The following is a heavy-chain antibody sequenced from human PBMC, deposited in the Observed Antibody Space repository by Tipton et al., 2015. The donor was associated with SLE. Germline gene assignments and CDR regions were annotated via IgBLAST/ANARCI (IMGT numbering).Heavy chain of an antibody. Sequence: TLSLTCTVSGGSISSYYWSWIRQPPGKGLEWIGYIYYSGSTNYNPSLKSRVTISVDTSKNQFSLKLSSVTAADTAVYYCARQDGGFAYWGQGTLVTVSS. CDR1: GGSISSYY. V-gene: IGHV4-59*08. J-gene: IGHJ4*02. CDR2: IYYSGST. CDR3: ARQDGGFAY. D-gene: IGHD2-15*01.